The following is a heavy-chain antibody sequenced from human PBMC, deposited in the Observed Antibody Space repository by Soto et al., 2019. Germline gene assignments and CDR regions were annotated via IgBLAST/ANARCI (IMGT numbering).Heavy chain of an antibody. CDR2: IFHTGSA. V-gene: IGHV4-59*08. CDR1: GDSISSYY. D-gene: IGHD6-19*01. CDR3: ARQPYTSGAYYFDY. J-gene: IGHJ4*02. Sequence: QVQLQESGPGLVKPSETLSLTCTVSGDSISSYYWGWIRQPPGKGLEWIGYIFHTGSANYNPSLKSRVTISIDTSKNQFSLRLSSVTAADTAVYYCARQPYTSGAYYFDYWGQGTPVTVSS.